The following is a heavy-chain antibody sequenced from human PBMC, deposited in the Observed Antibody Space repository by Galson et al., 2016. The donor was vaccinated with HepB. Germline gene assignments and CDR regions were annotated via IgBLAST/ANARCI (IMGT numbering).Heavy chain of an antibody. CDR2: IRDSTTM. Sequence: SLRLSCAASGFTFNIYTMNWVRQAPGKGLEWVSYIRDSTTMYHADSVKGRFTISRDDAKNSLYLQMNSLRDDDTALYYCVRDYSYAFDIWGQGKMVTVSS. J-gene: IGHJ3*02. D-gene: IGHD4-11*01. CDR1: GFTFNIYT. V-gene: IGHV3-48*02. CDR3: VRDYSYAFDI.